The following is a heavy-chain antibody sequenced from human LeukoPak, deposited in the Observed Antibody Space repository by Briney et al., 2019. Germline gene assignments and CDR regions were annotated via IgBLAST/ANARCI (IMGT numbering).Heavy chain of an antibody. CDR3: ARVRVADYYYYGMDV. J-gene: IGHJ6*02. CDR2: INHSGST. Sequence: SETLSLTCAVYGGSFSGYYWSWLRQPPGKGLEWIGEINHSGSTNYNPSLKSRVTISVDTSKNQFSLKLSSVTAADTAVYYCARVRVADYYYYGMDVWGQGTTVTVSS. V-gene: IGHV4-34*01. CDR1: GGSFSGYY.